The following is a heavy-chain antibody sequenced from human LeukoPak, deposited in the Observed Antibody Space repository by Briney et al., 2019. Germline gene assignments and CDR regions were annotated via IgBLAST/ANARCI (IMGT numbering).Heavy chain of an antibody. CDR2: INPKSGGT. J-gene: IGHJ4*02. V-gene: IGHV1-2*02. Sequence: ASVKVSCKASGYTLTDYYMHWVRQAPGQGLEWMGWINPKSGGTNYAQNFQGRVTMTRDTSISTAYMELSSLRSDDTAVYYCARSKPGPFDYWGQGTLVTVSS. CDR1: GYTLTDYY. D-gene: IGHD3-10*01. CDR3: ARSKPGPFDY.